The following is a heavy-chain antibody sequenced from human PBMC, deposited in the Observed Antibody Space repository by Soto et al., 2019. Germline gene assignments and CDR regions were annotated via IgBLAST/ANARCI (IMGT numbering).Heavy chain of an antibody. D-gene: IGHD2-2*01. CDR2: INPNSGGT. CDR3: ARGPIVVPAAMWRYYYYYMDV. CDR1: GYTFTGYY. V-gene: IGHV1-2*04. J-gene: IGHJ6*03. Sequence: ASVKVSCKASGYTFTGYYMHWVRQAPGQGLEWMGWINPNSGGTNYAQKFQGWVTMTRDTSISTAYMELSRLRSDDTAVYYCARGPIVVPAAMWRYYYYYMDVWGKETTFTVSS.